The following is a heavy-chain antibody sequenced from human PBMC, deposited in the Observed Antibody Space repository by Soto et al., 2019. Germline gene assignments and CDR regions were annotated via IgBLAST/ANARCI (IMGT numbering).Heavy chain of an antibody. J-gene: IGHJ4*02. CDR3: ARALSSKPGLYFDH. CDR2: IHATENT. CDR1: GDSISSYY. D-gene: IGHD6-6*01. V-gene: IGHV4-4*07. Sequence: TLSLTCTVSGDSISSYYWSWIRQPAGKGMEWIGRIHATENTNYNPSLKSRVTMSIDTSNSHFSLKLTSLTAADTAVYYCARALSSKPGLYFDHWGQGTLVTVS.